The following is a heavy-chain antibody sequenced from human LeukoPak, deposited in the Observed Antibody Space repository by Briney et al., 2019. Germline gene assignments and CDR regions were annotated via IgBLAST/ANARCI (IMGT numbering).Heavy chain of an antibody. D-gene: IGHD1-1*01. Sequence: GESLKISCKGSGYSFTSYWIGWVRQMPGKGLEWMGIIYPGDSDTRYSPSFQGQVTISADKSISTAYLQWSSLKASDTAMYYCARSEFHWNGYDAFDIWGQGIMVTVSS. V-gene: IGHV5-51*01. CDR1: GYSFTSYW. CDR3: ARSEFHWNGYDAFDI. CDR2: IYPGDSDT. J-gene: IGHJ3*02.